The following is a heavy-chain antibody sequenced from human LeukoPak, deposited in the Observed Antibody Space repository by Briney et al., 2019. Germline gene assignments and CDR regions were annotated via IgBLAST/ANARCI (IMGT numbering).Heavy chain of an antibody. CDR1: GYTFIDYY. D-gene: IGHD2-21*01. Sequence: GASVKVSCKAAGYTFIDYYIHWVRQAPGQGLEWVGWINPKSGGTNYAQKFQGRVTMTRDTSISAAYMELSSLKSDDTAVYYCATTQSGFTRSLLPHGGYYLDYWGQGTLVTVSS. J-gene: IGHJ4*02. CDR2: INPKSGGT. V-gene: IGHV1-2*02. CDR3: ATTQSGFTRSLLPHGGYYLDY.